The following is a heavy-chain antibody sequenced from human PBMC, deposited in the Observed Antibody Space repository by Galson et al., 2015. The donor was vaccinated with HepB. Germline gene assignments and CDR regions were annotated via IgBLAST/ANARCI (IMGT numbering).Heavy chain of an antibody. Sequence: SLRLSCAASGFTFSSYAMHWVRQAPGKGLEWVSGISGSGGSTDYAHSVKGRFTISRDNSNNTVYLHMNSLRAEDTAVYYCAKDKALGQDVFDIWGQGTMVIVSS. D-gene: IGHD3/OR15-3a*01. J-gene: IGHJ3*02. CDR3: AKDKALGQDVFDI. V-gene: IGHV3-23*01. CDR2: ISGSGGST. CDR1: GFTFSSYA.